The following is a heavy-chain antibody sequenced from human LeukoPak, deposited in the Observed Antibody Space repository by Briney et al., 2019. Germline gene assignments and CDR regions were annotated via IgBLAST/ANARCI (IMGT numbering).Heavy chain of an antibody. CDR1: GGSISSYY. J-gene: IGHJ6*02. V-gene: IGHV4-59*12. D-gene: IGHD6-6*01. CDR2: IYYSGST. CDR3: ARAQGGSSSTHGYYGMDV. Sequence: SETLSLTCTVSGGSISSYYWSWIRQPPGKGLEWIGYIYYSGSTNYNPSLKSRVTMSVDTSKNQFSLKLSSVTAADTAVYYCARAQGGSSSTHGYYGMDVWGQGTTVTVSS.